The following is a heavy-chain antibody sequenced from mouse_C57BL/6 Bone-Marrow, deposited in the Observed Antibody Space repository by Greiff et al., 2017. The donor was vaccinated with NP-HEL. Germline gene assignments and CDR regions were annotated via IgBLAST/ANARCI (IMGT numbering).Heavy chain of an antibody. V-gene: IGHV1-42*01. CDR1: GYSFTGYY. CDR3: ARWAYYYGSSYSWFAY. Sequence: EVQLQQSGPELVKPGASVKISCKASGYSFTGYYMNWVKQSPEKSLEWIGEINPSTGGTTYNQKFKAKATLTVDKSSSTAYMQLKSLTSEDSAVYYCARWAYYYGSSYSWFAYWGQGTLVTVSA. J-gene: IGHJ3*01. CDR2: INPSTGGT. D-gene: IGHD1-1*01.